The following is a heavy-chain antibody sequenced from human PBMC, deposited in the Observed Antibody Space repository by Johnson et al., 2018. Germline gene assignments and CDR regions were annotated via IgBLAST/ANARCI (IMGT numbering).Heavy chain of an antibody. CDR1: GFTFSSYG. CDR3: ARVDIPQEAFDI. J-gene: IGHJ3*02. V-gene: IGHV3-30*03. D-gene: IGHD5-12*01. Sequence: QVQLVESGGGVVQPGRSLRLSCAASGFTFSSYGMQWVRQAPGKGLEWVAVISYDGSNKYYADSVKGRFTISRDNSKDTVYLQMNSLRAEETAVYYCARVDIPQEAFDIWGQGTMVTGSS. CDR2: ISYDGSNK.